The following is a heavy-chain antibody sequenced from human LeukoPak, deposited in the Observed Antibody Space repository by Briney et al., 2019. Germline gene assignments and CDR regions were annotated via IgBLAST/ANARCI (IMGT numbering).Heavy chain of an antibody. J-gene: IGHJ4*02. Sequence: SVKVSCKASGGTFSSYAISWVRQAPGQGLEWMGRIIPIFGTANYAQKFQGRVTITTDESTSTAYMELSSLRSEDTGVYYCARGGYSYGYSFDYWGQGTLVTVSS. CDR3: ARGGYSYGYSFDY. CDR2: IIPIFGTA. D-gene: IGHD5-18*01. V-gene: IGHV1-69*05. CDR1: GGTFSSYA.